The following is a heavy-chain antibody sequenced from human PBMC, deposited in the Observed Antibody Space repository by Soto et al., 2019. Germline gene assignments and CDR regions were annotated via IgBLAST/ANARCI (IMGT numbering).Heavy chain of an antibody. J-gene: IGHJ5*02. V-gene: IGHV4-59*01. CDR3: AKSHYDSSGYSIIDH. CDR2: FCYTGST. CDR1: GGSISGRC. D-gene: IGHD3-22*01. Sequence: ETLSLTCTVSGGSISGRCWSWVRQSPGKGLEWIGYFCYTGSTNYNPSLKSRVTISVDRSKTQCSLKLTSVTAADTAVYYCAKSHYDSSGYSIIDHWGQGTLVTVSS.